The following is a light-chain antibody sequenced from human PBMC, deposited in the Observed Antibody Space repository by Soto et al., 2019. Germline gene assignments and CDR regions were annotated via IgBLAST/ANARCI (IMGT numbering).Light chain of an antibody. Sequence: QSALTQPASMSGSPGQSITISCTGSSSDIGDYDYVSWYQHHPGEAPKLMIYDVTNRPSGVSDRFSGSKSGNTASLTISGLQAEDEADYYCISYSRSSSLAVFGGGTKLTVL. V-gene: IGLV2-14*03. J-gene: IGLJ2*01. CDR3: ISYSRSSSLAV. CDR1: SSDIGDYDY. CDR2: DVT.